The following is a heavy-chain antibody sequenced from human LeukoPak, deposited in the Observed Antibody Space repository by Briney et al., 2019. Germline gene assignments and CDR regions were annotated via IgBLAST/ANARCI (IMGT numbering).Heavy chain of an antibody. V-gene: IGHV1-69*05. CDR2: IIPIFGTA. CDR3: AREGPGEAFDI. CDR1: GGTFSSYA. J-gene: IGHJ3*02. D-gene: IGHD3-16*01. Sequence: GASVKVSCKASGGTFSSYAISWVRQAPGQGLEWMGRIIPIFGTANYAQKFQGRVTITTDESTSTAYMELSSLRSEDTAVYYCAREGPGEAFDIWGQGTMVTVSS.